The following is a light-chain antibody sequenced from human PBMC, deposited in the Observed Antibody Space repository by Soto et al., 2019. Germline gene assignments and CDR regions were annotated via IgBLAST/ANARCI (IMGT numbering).Light chain of an antibody. CDR1: SGHSSYA. CDR3: QTGGTVV. V-gene: IGLV4-69*01. J-gene: IGLJ2*01. CDR2: LNSDGSH. Sequence: QLVLTQSPSASASLGASVKLTCTLSSGHSSYAIAWHQQQPEKGPRYLMKLNSDGSHSKGDGIPDRFSGSSSGAERYLTISSLHSEDEADYYCQTGGTVVFGGGTKLTVL.